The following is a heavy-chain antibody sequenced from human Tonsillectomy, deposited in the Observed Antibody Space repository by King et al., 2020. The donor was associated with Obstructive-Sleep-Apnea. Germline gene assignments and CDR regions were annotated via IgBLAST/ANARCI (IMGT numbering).Heavy chain of an antibody. CDR3: ARSLDSSGYYYTNY. V-gene: IGHV4-59*08. Sequence: LQLQESGPGLVKPSETLSLTCTVSGGSISSYYWSWIRQPPGKGLEWIGYISYSGSTNYNPSLKSRVTISVDTSKNQFSLKLSSVTAADTAVYYCARSLDSSGYYYTNYWGQGTLVTVSS. CDR1: GGSISSYY. D-gene: IGHD3-22*01. J-gene: IGHJ4*02. CDR2: ISYSGST.